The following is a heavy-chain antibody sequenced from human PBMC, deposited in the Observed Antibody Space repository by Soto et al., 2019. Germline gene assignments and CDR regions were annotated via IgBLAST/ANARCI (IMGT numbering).Heavy chain of an antibody. CDR1: GGSISSGDYY. CDR3: ARGGRFLEWLSELDY. D-gene: IGHD3-3*01. CDR2: IYYSGST. Sequence: PSETLSLTCTVSGGSISSGDYYWSWIRQPPGKGLEWIGYIYYSGSTYYNPSLKSRVTISVDTSKNQFSLKLSSVTAADTAVYYCARGGRFLEWLSELDYWGQGTLVTVSS. V-gene: IGHV4-30-4*01. J-gene: IGHJ4*02.